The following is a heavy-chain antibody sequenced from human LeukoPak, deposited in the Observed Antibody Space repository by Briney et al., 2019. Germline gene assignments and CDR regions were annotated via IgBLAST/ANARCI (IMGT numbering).Heavy chain of an antibody. CDR1: GFTFYNFA. V-gene: IGHV3-23*01. CDR2: VSANGVFK. Sequence: PGGSLRLSCAASGFTFYNFAMGWVRQAPGKGLEWVSGVSANGVFKFYAGSVRGRFAISRDSAKATLYLDMNSLRAEDTAVYYCTRRGAVAGEHDYWGQGTLVSVSS. J-gene: IGHJ4*02. D-gene: IGHD6-19*01. CDR3: TRRGAVAGEHDY.